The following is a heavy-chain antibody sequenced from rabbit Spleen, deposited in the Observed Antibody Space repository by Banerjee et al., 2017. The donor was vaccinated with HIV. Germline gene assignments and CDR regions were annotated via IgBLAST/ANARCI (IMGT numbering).Heavy chain of an antibody. CDR2: IDAGSSGST. J-gene: IGHJ6*01. V-gene: IGHV1S40*01. D-gene: IGHD6-1*01. CDR3: ARAGYAGYGYANFRDYYGMDL. CDR1: GFTLNRFY. Sequence: QSLEESGGDLVKPGASLTLTCTASGFTLNRFYMSWVRQAPGKGLEWIACIDAGSSGSTYYASWVKGRFTISSDNAQNTVDLQMNSLTPADTATYFCARAGYAGYGYANFRDYYGMDLWGQGTLVTVS.